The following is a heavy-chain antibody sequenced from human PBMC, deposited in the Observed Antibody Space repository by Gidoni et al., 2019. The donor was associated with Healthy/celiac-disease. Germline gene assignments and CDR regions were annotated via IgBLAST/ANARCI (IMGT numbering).Heavy chain of an antibody. D-gene: IGHD3-10*01. CDR1: GGSISGYY. V-gene: IGHV4-34*01. CDR3: ARGQAGSGSYCLDY. CDR2: INHSGST. J-gene: IGHJ4*02. Sequence: QVQLQQWGAGLLKPSEPLSLTCAVYGGSISGYYWSWIRQPPGKGLEWIGEINHSGSTNYNPSLKSRVTISVDTSKNQFSLKLSSVTAADTAVYYCARGQAGSGSYCLDYWGQGTLVTVSS.